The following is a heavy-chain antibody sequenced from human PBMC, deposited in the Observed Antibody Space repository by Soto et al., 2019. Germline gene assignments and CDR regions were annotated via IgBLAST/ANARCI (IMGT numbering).Heavy chain of an antibody. J-gene: IGHJ6*02. CDR1: GFTFSSYS. V-gene: IGHV3-48*02. CDR3: ARELAVTTYYYYGMDV. CDR2: ISSSSSTI. Sequence: XVSLRLSCAASGFTFSSYSMNWVRQAPGKGLEWVSYISSSSSTIYYADSVKGRFTISRDNAKNSLYLQMTSLRDEDTAVYYCARELAVTTYYYYGMDVWGQGTTVTVSS. D-gene: IGHD4-4*01.